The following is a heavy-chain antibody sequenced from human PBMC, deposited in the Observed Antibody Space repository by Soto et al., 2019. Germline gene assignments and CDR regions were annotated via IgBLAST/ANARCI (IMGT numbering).Heavy chain of an antibody. CDR1: GGSISSSSYY. Sequence: SETLSLTCTVSGGSISSSSYYWGWIRQPPGKGLEWIGRIYYSGSTYYNPSLKSRVTISVDTSKNQFSLKLSSVTAADTAVYYCARWYSSGWYVGDYWGQGTLVTVSS. J-gene: IGHJ4*02. D-gene: IGHD6-19*01. CDR2: IYYSGST. V-gene: IGHV4-39*01. CDR3: ARWYSSGWYVGDY.